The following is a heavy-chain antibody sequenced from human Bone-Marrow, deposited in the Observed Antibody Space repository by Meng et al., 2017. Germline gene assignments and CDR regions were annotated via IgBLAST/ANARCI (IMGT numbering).Heavy chain of an antibody. CDR3: AKDPGDGYNQYYFDY. CDR1: GFTFSSYA. J-gene: IGHJ4*02. V-gene: IGHV3-9*01. Sequence: SLKISCEASGFTFSSYAMSWVRQAPGKGLEWVSGISWNSGSIGYADSVKGRFTISRDNAKNSLYLQMNSLRAEDTALYYCAKDPGDGYNQYYFDYWGQGTLVTVSS. CDR2: ISWNSGSI. D-gene: IGHD5-24*01.